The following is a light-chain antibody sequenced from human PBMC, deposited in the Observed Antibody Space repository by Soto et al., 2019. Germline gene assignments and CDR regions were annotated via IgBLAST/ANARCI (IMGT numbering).Light chain of an antibody. CDR1: NSDVGGYNY. J-gene: IGLJ2*01. CDR3: SSYTSSSTLV. Sequence: QSALTQPASVSGSPGQSITISCTGTNSDVGGYNYDSWYQQHPGKAPKLMIYEVSDRPSGVSNRFSGSKSGNTASLTISGLQAEDEADYYCSSYTSSSTLVFGGGTKLTVL. CDR2: EVS. V-gene: IGLV2-14*01.